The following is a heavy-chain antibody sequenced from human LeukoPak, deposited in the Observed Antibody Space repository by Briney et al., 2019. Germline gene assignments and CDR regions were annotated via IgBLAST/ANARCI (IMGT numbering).Heavy chain of an antibody. CDR3: AGHDSSGTYFQH. CDR2: IYYSGST. J-gene: IGHJ1*01. Sequence: SETLSLTCTVSGVSISSGGYYWSWIRQHPGKGLEWIGYIYYSGSTNYNPSLKSRVTISVDTSKNQFSLKLSSVTAADTAVYYCAGHDSSGTYFQHWGQGTLVTVSS. D-gene: IGHD3-22*01. V-gene: IGHV4-61*08. CDR1: GVSISSGGYY.